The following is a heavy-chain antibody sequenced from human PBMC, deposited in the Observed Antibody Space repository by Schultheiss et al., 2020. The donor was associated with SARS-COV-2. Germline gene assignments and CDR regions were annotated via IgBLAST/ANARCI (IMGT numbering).Heavy chain of an antibody. Sequence: SETLSLTCTVSGGSISSYYWSWIRQPPGKGLEWIAYINYRGDTNYKPSLRSRVTILADTSKKQFSLRLSSVTAADTAVYYCVRSIAEAGKEFDSWGQGTLVTVSS. CDR1: GGSISSYY. V-gene: IGHV4-59*12. J-gene: IGHJ4*02. CDR2: INYRGDT. D-gene: IGHD6-13*01. CDR3: VRSIAEAGKEFDS.